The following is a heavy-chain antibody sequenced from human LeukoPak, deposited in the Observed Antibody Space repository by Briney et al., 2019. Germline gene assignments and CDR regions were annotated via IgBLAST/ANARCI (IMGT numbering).Heavy chain of an antibody. Sequence: GGSLRLSCAASGFTFSSYGMHWVRQAPGKGLEWVAFIRYDGSNKYYADSVKGRFTISRDNSKNTLYLHMNSLRAEDTAVYYCARGPYGGNSDAFDIWGQGTMVTVSS. J-gene: IGHJ3*02. CDR3: ARGPYGGNSDAFDI. CDR2: IRYDGSNK. V-gene: IGHV3-30*02. D-gene: IGHD4-23*01. CDR1: GFTFSSYG.